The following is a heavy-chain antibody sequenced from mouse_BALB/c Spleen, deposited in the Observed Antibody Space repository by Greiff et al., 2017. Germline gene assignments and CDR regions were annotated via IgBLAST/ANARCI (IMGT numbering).Heavy chain of an antibody. V-gene: IGHV1S29*02. CDR3: ARGDYYGSIFAY. CDR2: IYPYNGGT. J-gene: IGHJ3*01. CDR1: GYTFTDYN. D-gene: IGHD1-1*01. Sequence: VQLKESGPELVKPGASVKISCKASGYTFTDYNMHWVKQSHGKSLEWIGYIYPYNGGTGYNQKFKSKATLTVDNSSSTAYMELRSLTSEDSAVYYCARGDYYGSIFAYWGQGTLVTVSA.